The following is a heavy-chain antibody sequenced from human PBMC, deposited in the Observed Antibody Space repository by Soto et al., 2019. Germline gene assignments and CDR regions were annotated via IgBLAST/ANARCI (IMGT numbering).Heavy chain of an antibody. CDR2: INPISGKT. Sequence: GASVKVSCKASGYTFTSYDINWVRQATGQGLEWMGWINPISGKTDYAQKFQGRVTITANESTSTAYMELSSLRSEDTAVYYCARDWRFTVSYYYGMDVWGQGTTVTVSS. J-gene: IGHJ6*02. CDR1: GYTFTSYD. V-gene: IGHV1-8*01. CDR3: ARDWRFTVSYYYGMDV. D-gene: IGHD4-4*01.